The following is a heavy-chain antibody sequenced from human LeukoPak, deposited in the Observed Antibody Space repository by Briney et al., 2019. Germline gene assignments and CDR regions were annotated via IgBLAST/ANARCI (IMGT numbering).Heavy chain of an antibody. CDR2: IQYDGNTK. CDR1: GFTFTTYA. V-gene: IGHV3-30*02. Sequence: QTGGSLRLSCVASGFTFTTYAMHWVRQAPGKGLEWVAFIQYDGNTKYYVDSVKGRFTISRDTSKNTLFLQMSSLRAEDPAVYYCAKRGGTYSYYYYMDVWGKGTTVTVSS. CDR3: AKRGGTYSYYYYMDV. J-gene: IGHJ6*03. D-gene: IGHD1-26*01.